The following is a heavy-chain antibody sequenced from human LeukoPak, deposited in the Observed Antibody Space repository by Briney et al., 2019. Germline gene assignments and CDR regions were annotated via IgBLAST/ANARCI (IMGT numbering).Heavy chain of an antibody. CDR3: AKGDYGGDFRYYDY. CDR2: ISGNGDAT. V-gene: IGHV3-23*01. J-gene: IGHJ4*02. D-gene: IGHD4-23*01. Sequence: GGSLRLSCAASGFDFGTSSMGWVRQAPGRGLEWVSAISGNGDATYYSDSVKGRFTISRDNSKITLDLQMSSLRVEDTGVFYCAKGDYGGDFRYYDYWGPGILVTVSS. CDR1: GFDFGTSS.